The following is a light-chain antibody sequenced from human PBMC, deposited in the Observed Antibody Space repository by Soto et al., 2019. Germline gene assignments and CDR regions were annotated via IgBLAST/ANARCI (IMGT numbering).Light chain of an antibody. CDR1: QDITNY. CDR3: QKYNSAPWT. J-gene: IGKJ1*01. Sequence: DIQMTQSPSSLSASVGDRVTITCRASQDITNYLAWYQQKPGQVPKVLIYAASTLQSGVPSRFSGSGSGREFTLTIGSLQSEDAAIYYCQKYNSAPWTFGQGTKVDIK. V-gene: IGKV1-27*01. CDR2: AAS.